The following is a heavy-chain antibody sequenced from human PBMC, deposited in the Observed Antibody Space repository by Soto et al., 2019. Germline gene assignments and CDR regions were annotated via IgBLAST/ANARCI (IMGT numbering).Heavy chain of an antibody. D-gene: IGHD3-16*01. CDR1: GDSVSNDY. CDR3: AKGRGGKTVANFGMDV. J-gene: IGHJ6*02. V-gene: IGHV1-46*01. CDR2: ISPFGGAT. Sequence: ASVNGSCKSSGDSVSNDYLHWVRQAPGQGFEWLGLISPFGGATAYAQRFKGRVTVTMDKSSTTFYLELSSLRSDDTAVYYCAKGRGGKTVANFGMDVWGQGVTVTVSS.